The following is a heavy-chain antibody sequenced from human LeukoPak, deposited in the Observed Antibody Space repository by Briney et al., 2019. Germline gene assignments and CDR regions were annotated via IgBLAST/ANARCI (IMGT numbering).Heavy chain of an antibody. CDR2: ISSSSSYI. V-gene: IGHV3-21*01. CDR3: ARDVVPAARGFDALDI. Sequence: GGSLRLSCAASGFTFSGYSMNWVRQAPGKGLEWVSSISSSSSYIYYADSVKGRFTISRDNAKNSVYLQMNSLRAEDTAVYYCARDVVPAARGFDALDIWGQGTMVTVSS. D-gene: IGHD2-2*01. J-gene: IGHJ3*02. CDR1: GFTFSGYS.